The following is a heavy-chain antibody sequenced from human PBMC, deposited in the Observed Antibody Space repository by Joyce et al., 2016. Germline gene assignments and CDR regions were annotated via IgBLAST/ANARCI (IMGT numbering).Heavy chain of an antibody. V-gene: IGHV1-69*01. CDR3: ARGASVNYYDSSGYYFDY. Sequence: QVQLVQSGAEVKKPGSSVKVSCKASGGTFSSYSITWVRQAPGQGLEWMGGIIPILGTTNYAQKFQGRVTLTADADESTSTAYMELSSLRSEDTAVYYCARGASVNYYDSSGYYFDYWGQGTLVTVSS. D-gene: IGHD3-22*01. CDR1: GGTFSSYS. CDR2: IIPILGTT. J-gene: IGHJ4*02.